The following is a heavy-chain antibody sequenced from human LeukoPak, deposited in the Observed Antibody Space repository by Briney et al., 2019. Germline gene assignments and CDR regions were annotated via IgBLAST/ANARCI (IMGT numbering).Heavy chain of an antibody. J-gene: IGHJ4*02. CDR3: ARAFRGGIAAAGFSSY. Sequence: GGSLRLSCAASGFTFSSYSMNWVRQAPGKGLEWVSYISSSSTIYYADSVKGRFTISRDNAKNSLYLQMNSLRDEDTAVYYCARAFRGGIAAAGFSSYWGQGTLVTVSS. CDR1: GFTFSSYS. V-gene: IGHV3-48*02. D-gene: IGHD6-13*01. CDR2: ISSSSTI.